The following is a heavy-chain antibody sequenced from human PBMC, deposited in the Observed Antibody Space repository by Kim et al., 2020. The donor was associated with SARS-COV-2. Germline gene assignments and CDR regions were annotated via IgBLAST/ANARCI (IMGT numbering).Heavy chain of an antibody. Sequence: SETLSLTCTVSGGPISSSSYYWGWIRQPPGKGLEWIGSIYYSGSTYYNPSLKSRVTISVDTSKNQFSLKLSSVTAADTAVYYCARPREGHFDYWGQGTLVTVSS. CDR1: GGPISSSSYY. V-gene: IGHV4-39*01. CDR3: ARPREGHFDY. CDR2: IYYSGST. J-gene: IGHJ4*02.